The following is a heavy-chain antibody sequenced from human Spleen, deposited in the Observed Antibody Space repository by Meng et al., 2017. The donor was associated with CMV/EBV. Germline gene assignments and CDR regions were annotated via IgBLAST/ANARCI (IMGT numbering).Heavy chain of an antibody. Sequence: LCCAASGFNFRSYAMSWVRQAPGKGLEWVSVIYSGGSSTYYADSVKGRFTISRDNSKNTLYLQMNSLRAEDTAVYYCANHGGNSFDYWGQGTLVTVSS. J-gene: IGHJ4*02. CDR2: IYSGGSST. D-gene: IGHD2-15*01. V-gene: IGHV3-23*03. CDR3: ANHGGNSFDY. CDR1: GFNFRSYA.